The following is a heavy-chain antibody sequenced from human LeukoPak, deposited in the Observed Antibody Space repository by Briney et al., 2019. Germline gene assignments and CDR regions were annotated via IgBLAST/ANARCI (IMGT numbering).Heavy chain of an antibody. CDR3: ASEQRGGAFDI. J-gene: IGHJ3*02. V-gene: IGHV3-21*01. D-gene: IGHD3-16*01. CDR2: ISSSSSYI. Sequence: GGSLRLSCAASGFTFSSYSMNWVRQAPAQGLEWVSSISSSSSYIYYADSVKGRFTISRDNAKNSLYLQMNSLRAEDTAVYYCASEQRGGAFDIWGQGTMVTVSS. CDR1: GFTFSSYS.